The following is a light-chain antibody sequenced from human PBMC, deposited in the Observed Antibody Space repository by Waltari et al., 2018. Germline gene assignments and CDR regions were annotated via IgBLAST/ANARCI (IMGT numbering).Light chain of an antibody. V-gene: IGKV1-5*03. CDR3: QQYDASFPAT. CDR1: QDIRSW. CDR2: RAS. Sequence: DIQMTQSPSTLSASVGDRVTITCRASQDIRSWLAWYQQKPGKPPKLLIYRASNLETGAPSRFSASGSGTHFTLTINSLQPDDFASYYCQQYDASFPATFGQGTKLEVK. J-gene: IGKJ2*01.